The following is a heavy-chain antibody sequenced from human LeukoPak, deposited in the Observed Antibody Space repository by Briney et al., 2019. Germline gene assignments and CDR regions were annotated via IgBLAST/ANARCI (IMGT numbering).Heavy chain of an antibody. CDR1: GRSISSYY. CDR3: ASSSWSRNPSDY. Sequence: PSETLSLTCTVSGRSISSYYWSWIRQPPGKGLEWIGRIYTSGSTNYNPSLKSRVTMSADTSKNQFSLKLSSVTAADTAVYYCASSSWSRNPSDYWGQGTLVTVSS. CDR2: IYTSGST. V-gene: IGHV4-4*07. D-gene: IGHD6-13*01. J-gene: IGHJ4*02.